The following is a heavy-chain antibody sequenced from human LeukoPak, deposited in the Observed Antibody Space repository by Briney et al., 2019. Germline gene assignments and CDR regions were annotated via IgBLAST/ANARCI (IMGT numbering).Heavy chain of an antibody. CDR3: ASGGQWLAD. V-gene: IGHV3-30*04. Sequence: PGGSLRLSCAASGFTFSSYAMSWVRQAPGKGLEWVAVISYDGSNKYYAVSEKGRFTISRDNSKNTLYLQMNSLRAEDTAVYYCASGGQWLADWGQGTLVTVSS. J-gene: IGHJ4*02. CDR2: ISYDGSNK. D-gene: IGHD6-19*01. CDR1: GFTFSSYA.